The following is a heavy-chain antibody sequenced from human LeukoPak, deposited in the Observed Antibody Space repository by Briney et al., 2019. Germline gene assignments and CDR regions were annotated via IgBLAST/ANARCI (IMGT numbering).Heavy chain of an antibody. CDR2: IHYSGST. CDR1: GGSISSYS. V-gene: IGHV4-59*01. D-gene: IGHD6-19*01. CDR3: ARGASGGGVDYYCGMDV. Sequence: SETLSLTCTVSGGSISSYSSWSWLRQPPGKGLEWIGYIHYSGSTNYNPSLKSRVTISDDTSKNQFSLKLSSVTAADTAVYFCARGASGGGVDYYCGMDVWGQGTTVTVSS. J-gene: IGHJ6*02.